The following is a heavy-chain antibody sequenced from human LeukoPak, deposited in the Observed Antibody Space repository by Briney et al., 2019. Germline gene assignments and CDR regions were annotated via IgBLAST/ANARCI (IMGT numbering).Heavy chain of an antibody. Sequence: GGSLRLSCAASGLTFSSYGMHWVRQAPGKGLEWVAFIRYDGSNKYYADSVKGRFTISRDNSKNTLYVQMNSLRAEDTAVCYCAEEGYSRGYYSYYYMDVWGKGTTVTVSS. V-gene: IGHV3-30*02. CDR3: AEEGYSRGYYSYYYMDV. CDR2: IRYDGSNK. CDR1: GLTFSSYG. D-gene: IGHD6-13*01. J-gene: IGHJ6*03.